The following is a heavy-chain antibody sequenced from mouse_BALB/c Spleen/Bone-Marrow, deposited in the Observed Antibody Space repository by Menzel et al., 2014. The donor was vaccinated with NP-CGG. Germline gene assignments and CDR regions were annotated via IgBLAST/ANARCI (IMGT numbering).Heavy chain of an antibody. J-gene: IGHJ2*01. D-gene: IGHD2-3*01. V-gene: IGHV5-17*02. Sequence: EVKLMESGGGLVQPGGSRKLSCAASGFTFRSFGMHWARQAPEKGLEWVAYISGGTSTIYYADTVKGRFTISRDNPNNTLFLQMTSLRSEDTAMYYCVRGGYYVPSYFDSWGQGTTHTVSS. CDR2: ISGGTSTI. CDR3: VRGGYYVPSYFDS. CDR1: GFTFRSFG.